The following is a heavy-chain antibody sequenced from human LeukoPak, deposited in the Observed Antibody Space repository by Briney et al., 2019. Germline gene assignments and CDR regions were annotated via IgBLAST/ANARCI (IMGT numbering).Heavy chain of an antibody. Sequence: GGSLRLSCAASGFTFSSYGMHWVRQAPGKGVEWVAVISYDGSNKYYADSVKGRFTISRDNSKNTLYLQMNSLRAEDTAVYYCAKGGGVGIGDPDYFDYWGQGTLVTVSS. D-gene: IGHD3-16*01. CDR3: AKGGGVGIGDPDYFDY. CDR2: ISYDGSNK. J-gene: IGHJ4*02. CDR1: GFTFSSYG. V-gene: IGHV3-30*18.